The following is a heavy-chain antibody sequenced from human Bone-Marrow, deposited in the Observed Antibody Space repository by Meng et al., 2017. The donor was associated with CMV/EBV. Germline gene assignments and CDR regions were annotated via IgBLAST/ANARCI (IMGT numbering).Heavy chain of an antibody. Sequence: SETLSLTCTVSGYSISSGYYWGWIRQPPGKGLEWIGSIYHSGSTYYNPSLKSRVTISVDTSKDQSSLKLTSVTAADTAVYYCARPTYTLSSPFDYWGQGSLVAASS. CDR2: IYHSGST. J-gene: IGHJ4*02. V-gene: IGHV4-38-2*02. CDR3: ARPTYTLSSPFDY. D-gene: IGHD6-6*01. CDR1: GYSISSGYY.